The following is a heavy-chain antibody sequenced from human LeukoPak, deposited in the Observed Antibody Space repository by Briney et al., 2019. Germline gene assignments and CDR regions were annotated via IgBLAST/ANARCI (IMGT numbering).Heavy chain of an antibody. CDR2: VGTGGDT. J-gene: IGHJ3*02. D-gene: IGHD6-13*01. V-gene: IGHV3-13*01. CDR3: ARRSAAAGIDAFDI. Sequence: PGGSLRLSCSASGFSFRNYDMHGVRHPTGKGREWVSAVGTGGDTYYAGSVKGRFTVVRENAKNTLYLQMSSLRAGDTAMYYCARRSAAAGIDAFDIWGEGTMVTVSS. CDR1: GFSFRNYD.